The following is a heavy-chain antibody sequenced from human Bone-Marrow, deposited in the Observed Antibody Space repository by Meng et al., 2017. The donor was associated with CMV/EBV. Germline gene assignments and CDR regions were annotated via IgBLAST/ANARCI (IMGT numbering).Heavy chain of an antibody. CDR2: IYYSGST. Sequence: SETLSLTCTVSGGSISSSSYYWGWIRQPPGKGLEWIGSIYYSGSTYYNPSLKSRVTISVDTSKNQFSLKLSSVTAADTAVYYCARDTCSGGSCYSWGYYYGMAFWGQGPTVTGSS. CDR3: ARDTCSGGSCYSWGYYYGMAF. CDR1: GGSISSSSYY. J-gene: IGHJ6*01. V-gene: IGHV4-39*07. D-gene: IGHD2-15*01.